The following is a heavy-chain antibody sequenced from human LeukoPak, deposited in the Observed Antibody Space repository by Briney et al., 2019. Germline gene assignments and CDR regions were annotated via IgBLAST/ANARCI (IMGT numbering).Heavy chain of an antibody. CDR2: ISSSSSYI. D-gene: IGHD5-12*01. CDR1: GFTVSSNY. J-gene: IGHJ4*02. Sequence: GGSLRLSCAASGFTVSSNYMSWVRQAPGEGLEWVSSISSSSSYIYYADSVKGRFTISRDKAKNSLYLQMNSLRAEDTAIYYCAREGMVATFDYWGQGTLVTVSS. V-gene: IGHV3-21*01. CDR3: AREGMVATFDY.